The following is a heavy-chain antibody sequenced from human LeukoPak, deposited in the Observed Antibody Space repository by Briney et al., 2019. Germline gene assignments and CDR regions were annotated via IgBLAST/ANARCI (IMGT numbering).Heavy chain of an antibody. CDR1: GDSVSSNSAA. D-gene: IGHD3-3*01. J-gene: IGHJ4*02. Sequence: SQTLSLTCAISGDSVSSNSAAWNWIRQSPSRGLEWLRRTYYRSKWYNDYAVSVKSRIIINPDTSKNQFSLQLNSVTPEDTAVYYCARGLSAEWGSVFVWDFDYWGQGTLVTVSS. CDR3: ARGLSAEWGSVFVWDFDY. V-gene: IGHV6-1*01. CDR2: TYYRSKWYN.